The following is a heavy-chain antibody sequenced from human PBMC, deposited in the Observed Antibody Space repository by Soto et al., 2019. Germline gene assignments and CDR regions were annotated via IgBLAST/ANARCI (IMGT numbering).Heavy chain of an antibody. CDR1: GYTFTSYG. D-gene: IGHD6-19*01. CDR2: ISAYNGNT. Sequence: ASVKVSFKASGYTFTSYGISWVRQAPGQGLEWMGWISAYNGNTNYAQKLQGRVTMTTDTSTSTAYMELRSLRSDDTAVYYCARDRFIGVAVAGFDYWGQGTLVTVSS. J-gene: IGHJ4*02. CDR3: ARDRFIGVAVAGFDY. V-gene: IGHV1-18*01.